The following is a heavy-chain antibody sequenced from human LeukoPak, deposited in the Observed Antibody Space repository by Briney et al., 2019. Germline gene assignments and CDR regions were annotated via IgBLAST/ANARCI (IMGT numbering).Heavy chain of an antibody. V-gene: IGHV3-9*01. CDR1: GFTFSSYN. CDR2: IGSNGEST. CDR3: AKGSGTYQGPFDH. J-gene: IGHJ4*02. Sequence: GGSLRLSCAASGFTFSSYNMNWVRQAPGKGLQWVSGIGSNGESTGYADSVKGRFTISRDNAKNSLYLQMNFLRTDDKALYYCAKGSGTYQGPFDHWGQGILVTVSS. D-gene: IGHD1-1*01.